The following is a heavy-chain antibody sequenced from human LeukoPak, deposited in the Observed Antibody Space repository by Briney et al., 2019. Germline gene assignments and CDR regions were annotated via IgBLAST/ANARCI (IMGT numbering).Heavy chain of an antibody. D-gene: IGHD3-3*01. CDR1: GGSISSSGYY. Sequence: SETLSLTCTVSGGSISSSGYYWSWIRQTPGKGLEWIGTVYYSGSAYYNPSLKTQVTISVDTPKNQFSLKLSSVTAADTAVYYCARGSQVDDFWSGYRAPLDYWGQGTLVTVSS. CDR3: ARGSQVDDFWSGYRAPLDY. CDR2: VYYSGSA. J-gene: IGHJ4*02. V-gene: IGHV4-39*01.